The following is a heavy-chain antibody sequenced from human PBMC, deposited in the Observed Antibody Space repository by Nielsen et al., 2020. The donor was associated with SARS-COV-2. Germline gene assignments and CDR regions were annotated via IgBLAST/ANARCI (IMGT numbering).Heavy chain of an antibody. J-gene: IGHJ4*02. CDR1: GGSISSSSYY. Sequence: SETLSLTCTVSGGSISSSSYYWGWIRQPPGKGLEWIGSIYYSGSTYYNPSLKSRVTISVDTSKNQFSLKLSSVTAADTAVYCCAGGYSYADPFDYWGQGTLVTVSS. CDR2: IYYSGST. D-gene: IGHD5-18*01. CDR3: AGGYSYADPFDY. V-gene: IGHV4-39*01.